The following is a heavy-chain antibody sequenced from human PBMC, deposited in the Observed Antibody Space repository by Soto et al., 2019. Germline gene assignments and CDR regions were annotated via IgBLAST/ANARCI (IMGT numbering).Heavy chain of an antibody. D-gene: IGHD3-10*01. J-gene: IGHJ6*02. V-gene: IGHV1-8*01. CDR1: GYTFTSYY. Sequence: ASVKVSCKFSGYTFTSYYMNWGRQATGQGLEWMGWMNPNSGNTGYAQKFQGRFTMTRNTCISTAYMELSSLRSEDTAVYYCARGDYYGSGSYSYGMDVWGQGTTVTVSS. CDR2: MNPNSGNT. CDR3: ARGDYYGSGSYSYGMDV.